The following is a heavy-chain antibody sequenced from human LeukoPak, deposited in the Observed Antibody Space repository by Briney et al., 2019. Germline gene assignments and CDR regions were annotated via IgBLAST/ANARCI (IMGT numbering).Heavy chain of an antibody. CDR2: LYYSVTT. Sequence: PSETLSLTCAVSGYSISSGYYWGWIRQPPGKGLEWIGTLYYSVTTYYNPSLKSRVTISVDTSENQFSLKLSSVTAADTAVYYCARLRRSHADQWGQGTLVTVSS. CDR1: GYSISSGYY. D-gene: IGHD2-2*01. CDR3: ARLRRSHADQ. V-gene: IGHV4-38-2*01. J-gene: IGHJ4*02.